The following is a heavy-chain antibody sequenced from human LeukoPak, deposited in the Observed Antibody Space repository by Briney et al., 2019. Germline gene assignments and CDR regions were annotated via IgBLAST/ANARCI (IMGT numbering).Heavy chain of an antibody. CDR2: ISGSGGST. CDR1: GFTFSSCA. D-gene: IGHD3-22*01. Sequence: GGSLRLSCAASGFTFSSCAMSWVRQAPGKGLEWVSAISGSGGSTYYADSVKGRFTISRDNSKNTLYLQMNSLRAEDTAVYYCAKHGIVVVITNSPYYFDYWGQGTLVTVSS. V-gene: IGHV3-23*01. J-gene: IGHJ4*02. CDR3: AKHGIVVVITNSPYYFDY.